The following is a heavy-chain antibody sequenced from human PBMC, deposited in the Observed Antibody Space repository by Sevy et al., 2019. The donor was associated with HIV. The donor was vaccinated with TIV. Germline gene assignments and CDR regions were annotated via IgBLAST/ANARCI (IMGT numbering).Heavy chain of an antibody. D-gene: IGHD2-2*01. J-gene: IGHJ4*02. CDR1: EFIFSNYS. Sequence: GGSLRLSCAASEFIFSNYSMNWVRQAPGKGLEWVSSISGRSSYIYNADSVKGRFTISRDNAKNSLYLQMNSLRAEDTAVYYCARVLRVVRIDYFDYWGQGTLVTVSS. CDR2: ISGRSSYI. V-gene: IGHV3-21*01. CDR3: ARVLRVVRIDYFDY.